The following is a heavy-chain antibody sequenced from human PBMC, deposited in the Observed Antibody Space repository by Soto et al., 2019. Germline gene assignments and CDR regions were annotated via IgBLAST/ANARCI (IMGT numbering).Heavy chain of an antibody. J-gene: IGHJ4*02. CDR3: ATGGYSGYDPPLGDY. CDR1: GFTFSNYA. D-gene: IGHD5-12*01. CDR2: ISGSGGST. Sequence: EVQLLESGGGLVQPGGSLRLSCAASGFTFSNYAMSWVRQAPGKGLEWVSAISGSGGSTYYADSVKGRFTISRDNSKNTRYLKMNGRRAEDTAVYYCATGGYSGYDPPLGDYWGQGTLVTVSS. V-gene: IGHV3-23*01.